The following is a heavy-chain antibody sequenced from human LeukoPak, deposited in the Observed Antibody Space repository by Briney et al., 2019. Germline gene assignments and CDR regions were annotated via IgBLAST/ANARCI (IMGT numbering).Heavy chain of an antibody. D-gene: IGHD2-2*01. CDR1: GFTVSSNY. J-gene: IGHJ2*01. CDR2: IYSGGST. Sequence: PGGSLRLSCAASGFTVSSNYMSWVRQAPGKGLEWVSVIYSGGSTYYADSVKGRFTISRDNSKNTLYLQMNSLRAEDTAVYYCARGGPYCSSTRCYDTLGYFDLWGRGTLVTVSS. CDR3: ARGGPYCSSTRCYDTLGYFDL. V-gene: IGHV3-53*01.